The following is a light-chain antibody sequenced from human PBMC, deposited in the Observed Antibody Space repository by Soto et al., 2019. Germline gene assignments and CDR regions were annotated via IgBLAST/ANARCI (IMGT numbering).Light chain of an antibody. Sequence: DIRLTQSPSSLSAAVGDRLTITCRASQAILTYLNWLQQKAGKAPEVLIYGASGLRSGVPSRFTGSGSATDFTLTITSLQREDAGTYFCQQTFSLDVTFGGGTKV. V-gene: IGKV1-39*01. CDR1: QAILTY. CDR3: QQTFSLDVT. J-gene: IGKJ4*01. CDR2: GAS.